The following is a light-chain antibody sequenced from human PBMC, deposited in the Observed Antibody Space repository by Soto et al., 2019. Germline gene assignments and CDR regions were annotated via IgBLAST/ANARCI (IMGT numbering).Light chain of an antibody. CDR3: ATWDDSLNGGV. CDR1: SSNIGNNY. J-gene: IGLJ3*02. Sequence: QSVLTQPPSVSAAPGQKVTISCSGSSSNIGNNYVSWYQQLPGTAPKLLIHSNNQRPSGVPDRFSGSKSGTSASLAISGLQSEDEADYYCATWDDSLNGGVFGGGTKLTVL. V-gene: IGLV1-44*01. CDR2: SNN.